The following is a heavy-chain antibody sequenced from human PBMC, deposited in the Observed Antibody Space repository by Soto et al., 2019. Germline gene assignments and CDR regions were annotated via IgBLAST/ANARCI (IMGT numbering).Heavy chain of an antibody. J-gene: IGHJ4*02. Sequence: WISQAPGKGLEWVGRIKSNSDGGTIDYAAPVKGRFTISRDDSKTTLYLQMNSLKTEDTAVYYCTRLAVAGIPWGQGTLVTVSS. CDR2: IKSNSDGGTI. CDR3: TRLAVAGIP. V-gene: IGHV3-15*07. D-gene: IGHD6-19*01.